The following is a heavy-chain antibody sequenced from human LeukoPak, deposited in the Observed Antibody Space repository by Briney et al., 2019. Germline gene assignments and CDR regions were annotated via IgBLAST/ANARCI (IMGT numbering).Heavy chain of an antibody. CDR3: ASLPRSGFPYYFDY. V-gene: IGHV4-30-4*01. CDR1: GDSISNGDYY. CDR2: IYYSGST. Sequence: SQTLSLTCTVSGDSISNGDYYWSWIRQPPGKGLEWIGYIYYSGSTYYNPSLKSRVTISVDTSKKQFSLRLSPATAADTAVYYCASLPRSGFPYYFDYWGQGTLVTVSS. J-gene: IGHJ4*02. D-gene: IGHD3-3*01.